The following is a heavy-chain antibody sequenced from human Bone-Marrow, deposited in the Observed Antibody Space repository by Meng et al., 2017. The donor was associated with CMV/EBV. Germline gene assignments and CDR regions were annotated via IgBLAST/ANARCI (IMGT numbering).Heavy chain of an antibody. CDR1: GYTFTSYG. J-gene: IGHJ4*02. V-gene: IGHV1-2*02. CDR2: INPNSGGT. D-gene: IGHD4-23*01. Sequence: SVKVSCKASGYTFTSYGISWVRQAPGQGLEWMGWINPNSGGTNYAQKFQGRVTMTRDTSISTAYMELSRLRSDDTAVYYCARGAYYGGNSKVFSYWRQGTLVTVSS. CDR3: ARGAYYGGNSKVFSY.